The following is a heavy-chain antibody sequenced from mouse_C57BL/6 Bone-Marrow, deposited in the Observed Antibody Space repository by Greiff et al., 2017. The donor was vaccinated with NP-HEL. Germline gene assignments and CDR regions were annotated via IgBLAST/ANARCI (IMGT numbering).Heavy chain of an antibody. CDR1: GYTFTSYG. CDR2: IYPRSGNT. V-gene: IGHV1-81*01. Sequence: VQLQQSGAELARPGASVKLSCKASGYTFTSYGISWVKQRTGQGLEWIGEIYPRSGNTYYNEKFKGKATLTADKSSSTAYMELRSLTSEDSAVYFCARHYGSSLAYWGQGTLVTVSA. CDR3: ARHYGSSLAY. D-gene: IGHD1-1*01. J-gene: IGHJ3*01.